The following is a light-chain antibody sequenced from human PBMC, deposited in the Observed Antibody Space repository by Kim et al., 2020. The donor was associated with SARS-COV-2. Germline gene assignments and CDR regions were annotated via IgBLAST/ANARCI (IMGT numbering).Light chain of an antibody. Sequence: SPGQTASITCSGDKLGDKFVSWYQQKPGQSPVQVIYQDKKRPSGIPEQFSGSNSGNTATLTISGTQAMDEAVYYCQAWDSHTAAVFGGGTQLTVL. CDR2: QDK. CDR1: KLGDKF. CDR3: QAWDSHTAAV. V-gene: IGLV3-1*01. J-gene: IGLJ2*01.